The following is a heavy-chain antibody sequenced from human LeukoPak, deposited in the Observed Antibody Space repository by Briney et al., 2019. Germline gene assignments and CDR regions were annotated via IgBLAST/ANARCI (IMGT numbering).Heavy chain of an antibody. D-gene: IGHD1-14*01. V-gene: IGHV3-53*01. CDR2: LYSDGNT. CDR3: ARGVEPLAANTLAY. CDR1: GFTVITND. Sequence: GGSLSLSGAASGFTVITNDMTWVRQAPGKGLEWVSVLYSDGNTKYADSVQGRFTISRDNSKNTLYLEMNSLSPDDTAVYYCARGVEPLAANTLAYWGQGTMVTVSS. J-gene: IGHJ4*02.